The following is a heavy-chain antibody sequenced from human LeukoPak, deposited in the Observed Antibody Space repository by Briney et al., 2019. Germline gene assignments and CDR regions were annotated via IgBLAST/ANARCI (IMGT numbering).Heavy chain of an antibody. Sequence: ASVKVSCKASGYTFTGYYMHWVRQAPGQGLEWMGWINPNSGGTNYAQKFQGRVTMTRDTSISTAYMGLSRLRSDDTAVYYCARDLSYYDSSGSFDYWGQGTLVTASS. CDR2: INPNSGGT. D-gene: IGHD3-22*01. V-gene: IGHV1-2*02. J-gene: IGHJ4*02. CDR1: GYTFTGYY. CDR3: ARDLSYYDSSGSFDY.